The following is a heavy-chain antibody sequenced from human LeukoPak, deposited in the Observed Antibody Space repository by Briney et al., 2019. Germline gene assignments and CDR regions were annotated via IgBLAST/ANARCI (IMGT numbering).Heavy chain of an antibody. CDR1: GFTFSSYG. CDR3: ARDSELSDAFDI. J-gene: IGHJ3*02. CDR2: IKQDGSEK. Sequence: QLVESGGGVVQPGRSLRLSCAASGFTFSSYGMHWVRQAPGKGLEWVANIKQDGSEKYYVDSVKGRFTISRDNAKNSLYLQMNSLRAEDTAVYYCARDSELSDAFDIWGQGTMVTVSS. D-gene: IGHD1-26*01. V-gene: IGHV3-7*01.